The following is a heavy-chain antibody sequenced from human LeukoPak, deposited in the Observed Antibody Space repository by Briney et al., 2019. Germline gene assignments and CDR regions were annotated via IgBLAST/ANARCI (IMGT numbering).Heavy chain of an antibody. J-gene: IGHJ4*02. CDR2: ISSGSSYK. CDR1: GFTFSRHS. Sequence: GGSLRPSCAASGFTFSRHSMNWVRQAPGKGLEWVSSISSGSSYKYYGDSVKGRFTVSRDNGKNSLYLQMNSLRAEDTAVYYCTRDQYNDGPGDYWGQGTLVTVSS. CDR3: TRDQYNDGPGDY. V-gene: IGHV3-21*01. D-gene: IGHD3-10*01.